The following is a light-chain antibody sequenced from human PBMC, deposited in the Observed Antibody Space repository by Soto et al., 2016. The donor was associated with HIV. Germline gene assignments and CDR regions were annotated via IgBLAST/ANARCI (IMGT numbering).Light chain of an antibody. V-gene: IGKV1-5*03. J-gene: IGKJ1*01. CDR2: RAS. Sequence: DIQMTQSPSTLSASVGDRVTITCRASQSINSWLAWYQQKPGKAPKLLIYRASNLESGVPSRFSGSGSGTEFTLTISSLQPDDFATYYCQQYRSYPRTFGQGTKVEIK. CDR3: QQYRSYPRT. CDR1: QSINSW.